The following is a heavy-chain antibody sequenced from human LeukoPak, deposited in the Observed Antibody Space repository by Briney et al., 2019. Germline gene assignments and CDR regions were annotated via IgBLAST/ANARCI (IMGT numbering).Heavy chain of an antibody. Sequence: YPSETLSLTCAVSGYSISSGYYWGWIRQPPGKGLEWIGSIYHSGSTYYNPSLKSRVTISVDTSKNQFSLKLSSVTAADTAVYYCARERRYSSGWDAEYFQHWGQGTLVTVSS. CDR2: IYHSGST. J-gene: IGHJ1*01. CDR3: ARERRYSSGWDAEYFQH. D-gene: IGHD6-19*01. V-gene: IGHV4-38-2*02. CDR1: GYSISSGYY.